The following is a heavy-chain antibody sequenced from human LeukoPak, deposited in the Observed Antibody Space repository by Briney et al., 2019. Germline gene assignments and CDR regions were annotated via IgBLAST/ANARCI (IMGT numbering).Heavy chain of an antibody. CDR2: MNPSNGNT. J-gene: IGHJ5*02. V-gene: IGHV1-2*06. CDR1: RYFFTGFY. Sequence: ASVKVSCKASRYFFTGFYIHWVRQAPGQGLEWMGRMNPSNGNTDFAQNFQGRVTMTRDTSITTAYMELSSLTSDDTAVYYCTRDLGGALAWFDPWGQGTLVTVSS. D-gene: IGHD2-21*01. CDR3: TRDLGGALAWFDP.